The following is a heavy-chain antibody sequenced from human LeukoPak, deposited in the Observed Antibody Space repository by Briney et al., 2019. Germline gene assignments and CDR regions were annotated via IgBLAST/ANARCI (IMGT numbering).Heavy chain of an antibody. CDR2: INHSGST. J-gene: IGHJ4*02. V-gene: IGHV4-34*01. CDR1: GGSFSGYY. D-gene: IGHD3-22*01. CDR3: VGYYDSSGQSYYFDY. Sequence: SETLSLTCAVYGGSFSGYYWSWIRQPPRKGLEWIGEINHSGSTNYNPSLKSRVTISVDTSKNQFSLKLSSVTAADTAVYYCVGYYDSSGQSYYFDYWGQGTLVTVSS.